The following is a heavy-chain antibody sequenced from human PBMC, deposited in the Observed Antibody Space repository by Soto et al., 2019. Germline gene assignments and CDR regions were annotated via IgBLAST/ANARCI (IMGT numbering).Heavy chain of an antibody. CDR2: ISAXNGNT. CDR3: ARDSPPADY. CDR1: GYTFTNYG. V-gene: IGHV1-18*01. J-gene: IGHJ4*02. Sequence: VKXSCKASGYTFTNYGISWVRQAPGQGLEWMGWISAXNGNTNYAQKLQGRVTMTTDTTTSTAYMELRSLRSDDTAVYYCARDSPPADYWGQGTLVTVSS.